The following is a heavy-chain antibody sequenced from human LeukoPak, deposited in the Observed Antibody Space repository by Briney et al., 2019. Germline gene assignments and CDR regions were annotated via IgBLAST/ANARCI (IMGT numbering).Heavy chain of an antibody. CDR1: GFTFSRYW. J-gene: IGHJ4*02. V-gene: IGHV3-74*01. CDR2: INSDGSST. Sequence: PGGSLRLSCAASGFTFSRYWMNWVRQAPGKGLVWVSRINSDGSSTNYTDSVKGRFTISRDNAKNTLYLQMNNLRAEDTAVYYCARVGLYSNGWSAWGQGTLVTVSS. CDR3: ARVGLYSNGWSA. D-gene: IGHD6-19*01.